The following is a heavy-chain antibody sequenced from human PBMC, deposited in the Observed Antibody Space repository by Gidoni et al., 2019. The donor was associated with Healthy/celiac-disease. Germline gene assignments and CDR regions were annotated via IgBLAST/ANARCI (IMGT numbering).Heavy chain of an antibody. D-gene: IGHD2-15*01. CDR1: GFTFSSYG. J-gene: IGHJ6*02. V-gene: IGHV3-30*18. CDR2: ISYDGSNK. Sequence: QVQLVESGGGVVQAGGSLRLSCADSGFTFSSYGMHWVRPAPGKGLEGVAVISYDGSNKYYADSVKGRFTISRDNSKNTLYLQMNSLRAEDTAVYYCAKERGWCGYCSGGSCSNYYYGMDVWGQGTTVTVSS. CDR3: AKERGWCGYCSGGSCSNYYYGMDV.